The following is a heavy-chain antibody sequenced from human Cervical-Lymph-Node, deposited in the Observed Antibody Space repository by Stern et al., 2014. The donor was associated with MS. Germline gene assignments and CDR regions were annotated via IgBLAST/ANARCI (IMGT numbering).Heavy chain of an antibody. CDR2: ISSSGRTL. CDR1: GISFSDYY. J-gene: IGHJ5*02. CDR3: ATTTSWFDP. D-gene: IGHD1-1*01. V-gene: IGHV3-11*01. Sequence: DQLVESGGGLVKPGGSLRLSCAASGISFSDYYMSWIRQAPGKGLEWLSYISSSGRTLYYADSVKGRFTISRDNAKNSLYLQMNSLRAEDTAVYYCATTTSWFDPWGQGTLVTVSS.